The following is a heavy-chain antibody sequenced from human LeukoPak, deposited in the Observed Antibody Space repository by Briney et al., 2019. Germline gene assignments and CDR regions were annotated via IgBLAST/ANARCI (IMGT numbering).Heavy chain of an antibody. CDR1: GGSISSSNW. Sequence: SGTLSLTCTVSGGSISSSNWWSWVRQPPGKGLEWIGSIYYSGSTYYSPSLKSRVTISVDTSKNQFSLKLSSVTAADTAVYYCARLLRVGYCSTTTCNWFDPWGQGTLVTVSS. CDR3: ARLLRVGYCSTTTCNWFDP. D-gene: IGHD2-2*03. J-gene: IGHJ5*02. CDR2: IYYSGST. V-gene: IGHV4-4*02.